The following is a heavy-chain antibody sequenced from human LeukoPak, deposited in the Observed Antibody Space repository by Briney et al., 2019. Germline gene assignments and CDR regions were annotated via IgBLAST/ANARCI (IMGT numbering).Heavy chain of an antibody. J-gene: IGHJ3*02. Sequence: KSSETLSLTCTVSGGSISSSSYYWGWIRQPPGKGLEWIGSIYYSGSTYYNPSLKSRVTISVDTSKNQFSLKLNSVTAADTAVYHCAREAYYYDSSGYWDAFDIWGQGTMVIVSS. CDR2: IYYSGST. D-gene: IGHD3-22*01. CDR3: AREAYYYDSSGYWDAFDI. CDR1: GGSISSSSYY. V-gene: IGHV4-39*07.